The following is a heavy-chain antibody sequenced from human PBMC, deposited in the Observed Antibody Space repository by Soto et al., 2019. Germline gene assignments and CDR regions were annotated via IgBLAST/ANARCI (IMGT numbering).Heavy chain of an antibody. D-gene: IGHD6-6*01. J-gene: IGHJ4*02. Sequence: PGGALRLSCAASGFTFSSYGMHWVRQAPGKGLEWVAVIWYDGSNKYYADSVKGRFTISRDNSKNTLYLQMNSLRAEDTAVYYCARPREVAARQGPLGYWGQGPLVTVSS. CDR2: IWYDGSNK. CDR1: GFTFSSYG. V-gene: IGHV3-33*01. CDR3: ARPREVAARQGPLGY.